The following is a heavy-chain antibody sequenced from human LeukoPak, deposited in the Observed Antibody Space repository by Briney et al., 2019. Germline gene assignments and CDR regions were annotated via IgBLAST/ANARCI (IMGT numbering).Heavy chain of an antibody. D-gene: IGHD2-15*01. CDR3: VRGGGPSYKCNAFDI. V-gene: IGHV3-48*03. CDR2: ITNSGSTI. J-gene: IGHJ3*02. Sequence: PGGSLRLSCTVSGFTFSIFEMNWVRQAPGKGLEWVAYITNSGSTIDYADSVKGRFTISRDNARNSLYLQMSSLRAEDTAVYYCVRGGGPSYKCNAFDIWGQGTMVTVSS. CDR1: GFTFSIFE.